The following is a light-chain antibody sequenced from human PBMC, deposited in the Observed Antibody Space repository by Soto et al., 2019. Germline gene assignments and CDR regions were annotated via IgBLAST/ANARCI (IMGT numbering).Light chain of an antibody. CDR1: QSISNS. CDR3: QQTHSTPLT. J-gene: IGKJ4*01. CDR2: TIS. V-gene: IGKV1-39*01. Sequence: DIQMTQSPSTLSASVGDRVTITCRASQSISNSLNWYQQKPGKAPRLLISTISSLQSGVPSRFTGSGSGTDFTLTISSLQPEDFATYYCQQTHSTPLTFGGGTKVEV.